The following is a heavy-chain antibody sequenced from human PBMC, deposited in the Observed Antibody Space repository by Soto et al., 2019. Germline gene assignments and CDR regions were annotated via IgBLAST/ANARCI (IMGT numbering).Heavy chain of an antibody. Sequence: GASVKLCCKASGYTFTTYAMHWLHQAPGQRLEWMGWINIDNGNTKYSQKFQGRVTMTRDTSTSTVYMELSSLKSEDTAVYYCARSRGPAAGINWLDPWGEGPLVTVSS. J-gene: IGHJ5*02. CDR3: ARSRGPAAGINWLDP. CDR1: GYTFTTYA. V-gene: IGHV1-3*04. D-gene: IGHD6-13*01. CDR2: INIDNGNT.